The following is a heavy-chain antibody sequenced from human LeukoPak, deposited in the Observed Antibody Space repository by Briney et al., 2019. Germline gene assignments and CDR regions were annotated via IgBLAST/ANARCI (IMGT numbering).Heavy chain of an antibody. J-gene: IGHJ4*02. CDR2: INPSGGST. V-gene: IGHV1-46*01. D-gene: IGHD5-18*01. CDR3: ARDTGYSYLRRPTLPDY. CDR1: GYTFTSYY. Sequence: ASVKVSCKASGYTFTSYYMHWVRQAPGQGLEWMGIINPSGGSTSYAQKFQGRVTMTRDTPTSTVYMELSSLRSEDTAVYYCARDTGYSYLRRPTLPDYWGQGTLVTVSS.